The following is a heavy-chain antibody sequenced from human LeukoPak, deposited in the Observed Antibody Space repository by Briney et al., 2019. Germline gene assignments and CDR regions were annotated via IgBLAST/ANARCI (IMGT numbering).Heavy chain of an antibody. J-gene: IGHJ4*02. CDR1: GGSFSGYY. D-gene: IGHD3-10*01. V-gene: IGHV4-34*01. Sequence: PSETLYLTCAVYGGSFSGYYWSWIRQPPGKGLEWIGEINHSGTTNYNPSLKSRVTISVDTSKNQFSLKLSSVTAADTAVYYCATRGKTMVRGVIGYWGQGTLVTVSS. CDR3: ATRGKTMVRGVIGY. CDR2: INHSGTT.